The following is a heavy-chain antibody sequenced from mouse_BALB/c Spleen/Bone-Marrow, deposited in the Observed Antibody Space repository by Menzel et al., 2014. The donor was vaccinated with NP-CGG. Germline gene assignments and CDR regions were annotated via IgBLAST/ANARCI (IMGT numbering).Heavy chain of an antibody. Sequence: VQLKQSGPGLVKPSQSLSLTCTVTGYSIXSDYAWNWIRQFPGNKLEWMGYISYSGSTSYNPSLKSRVSITRDTSKNQFFLQLNSVTTEDTATYYCARGGYDDAMDYWGQGTSVTVSS. CDR2: ISYSGST. V-gene: IGHV3-2*02. CDR3: ARGGYDDAMDY. D-gene: IGHD2-14*01. CDR1: GYSIXSDYA. J-gene: IGHJ4*01.